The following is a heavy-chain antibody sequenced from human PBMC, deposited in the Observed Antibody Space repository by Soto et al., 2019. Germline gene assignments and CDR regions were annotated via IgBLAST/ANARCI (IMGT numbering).Heavy chain of an antibody. CDR2: IWYDGSNK. V-gene: IGHV3-33*01. Sequence: GGSLRLSCAASGFTFSSYGMHWVRQAPGKGLEWVAAIWYDGSNKYYADSVKGRFTISRDNSKNTLYLQMNSLRAEDTAVYYCARDPGYCGGDCYSYYFDYWGQGTLVTVSS. CDR1: GFTFSSYG. CDR3: ARDPGYCGGDCYSYYFDY. D-gene: IGHD2-21*01. J-gene: IGHJ4*02.